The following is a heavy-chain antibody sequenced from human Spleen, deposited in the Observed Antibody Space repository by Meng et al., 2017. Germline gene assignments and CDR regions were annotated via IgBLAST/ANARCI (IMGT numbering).Heavy chain of an antibody. CDR2: ISSSGSTI. V-gene: IGHV3-48*03. CDR3: AKDPATAIEGYFDY. CDR1: GFTFSSYE. D-gene: IGHD2-2*02. J-gene: IGHJ4*02. Sequence: GESLKISCAASGFTFSSYEMNWVHQAPGKGLEWVSYISSSGSTIYYADSVKGRFTISRDNAKNSLYLQMNSLRAEDTAVYHCAKDPATAIEGYFDYWGRGTLVTVSS.